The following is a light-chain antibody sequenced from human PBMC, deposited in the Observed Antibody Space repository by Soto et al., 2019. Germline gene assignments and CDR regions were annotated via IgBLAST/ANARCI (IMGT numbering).Light chain of an antibody. CDR1: TSNIGSNH. CDR3: ATWPDGLWV. J-gene: IGLJ3*02. CDR2: STY. Sequence: QSVLTQPPSVSGTPGQRVTISCSGSTSNIGSNHVNWYQQLPGTAPKLLIYSTYRPPSGVPDRFSASKSGTSASLAISGLRSEDEADFCCATWPDGLWVFGGGTKVTVL. V-gene: IGLV1-47*02.